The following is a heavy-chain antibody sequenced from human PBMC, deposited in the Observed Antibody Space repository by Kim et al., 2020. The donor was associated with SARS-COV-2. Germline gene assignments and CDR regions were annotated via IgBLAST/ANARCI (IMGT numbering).Heavy chain of an antibody. V-gene: IGHV4-61*02. CDR3: ARVIGYGWFDP. CDR1: GGSISSGSYY. J-gene: IGHJ5*02. D-gene: IGHD5-18*01. Sequence: SETLSLTCTVSGGSISSGSYYWSWIRQPARKGLEWIGRIYTSGSTNYNPSLKSRVTISVDTSKNQFSLKLSSVTAADTAVYYCARVIGYGWFDPWGQGTLVTVSS. CDR2: IYTSGST.